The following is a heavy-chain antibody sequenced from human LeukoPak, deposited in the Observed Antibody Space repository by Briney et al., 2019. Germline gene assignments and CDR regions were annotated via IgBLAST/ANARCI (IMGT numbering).Heavy chain of an antibody. J-gene: IGHJ3*02. D-gene: IGHD1-26*01. V-gene: IGHV3-48*04. Sequence: QTGGSLRLSCAASGFTFSSYSMNWVRQAPGKGLEWVSYIAPAGTTYYVDSVKGRFTISRDNAKTSLYLQMSNMRADDTAVYYCARDLGPHRSSPNTGAFDIWGQGTMVTVSS. CDR1: GFTFSSYS. CDR3: ARDLGPHRSSPNTGAFDI. CDR2: IAPAGTT.